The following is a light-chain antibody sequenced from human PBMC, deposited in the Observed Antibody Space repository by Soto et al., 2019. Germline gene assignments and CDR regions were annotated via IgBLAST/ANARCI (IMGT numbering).Light chain of an antibody. Sequence: QSVLTQPASVSGSPGQSITISCTGTSSDVGGYNYVSWYQQHPGKAPKLMIYEVSNRPSGVSNRFSGSKSGNTASLTISGLQAEDEAYYYCSSYTSSSLCVFGTGTKVTVL. CDR3: SSYTSSSLCV. CDR1: SSDVGGYNY. CDR2: EVS. V-gene: IGLV2-14*01. J-gene: IGLJ1*01.